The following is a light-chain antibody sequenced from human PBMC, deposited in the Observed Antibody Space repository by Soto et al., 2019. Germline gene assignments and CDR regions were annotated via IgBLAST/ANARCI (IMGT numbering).Light chain of an antibody. CDR2: DAS. J-gene: IGKJ4*01. CDR3: QQRSNWPST. Sequence: EIVLTQSPATLSLSPGERAALSCRASQSVSSYLAWYKQKPGQAPRLLIYDASKRAPGIPARFTGSGSGTDFTLTISSLEPEDCAVYFCQQRSNWPSTFGGGTKVEI. V-gene: IGKV3-11*01. CDR1: QSVSSY.